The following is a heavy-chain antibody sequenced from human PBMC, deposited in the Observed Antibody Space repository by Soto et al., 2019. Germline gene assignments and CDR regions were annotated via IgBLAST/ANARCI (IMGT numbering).Heavy chain of an antibody. V-gene: IGHV1-69*13. Sequence: GASVKVSCKASGGTFSSYAISWVRQAPGQGLEWMGGIIPIFGTANYAQKFQGRVTITADESTSTAYMELSSLRSEDTAVYYCAVPRGYSYGYGYYYYGMDVWGQGTTVTVSS. CDR3: AVPRGYSYGYGYYYYGMDV. D-gene: IGHD5-18*01. J-gene: IGHJ6*02. CDR1: GGTFSSYA. CDR2: IIPIFGTA.